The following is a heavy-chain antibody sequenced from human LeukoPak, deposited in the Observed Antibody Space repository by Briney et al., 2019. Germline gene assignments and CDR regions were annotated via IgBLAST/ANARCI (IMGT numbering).Heavy chain of an antibody. CDR3: APVVVVAATPVVS. Sequence: GGSLRLSCAASGFTFSGSAMHWVRQASGKGLEWVGRIRSKANSYATAYAASVKGRFTISRDNAKNSLYLQMNSLRAEDTALYYCAPVVVVAATPVVSWGQGTLVTVSS. D-gene: IGHD2-15*01. V-gene: IGHV3-73*01. J-gene: IGHJ4*02. CDR1: GFTFSGSA. CDR2: IRSKANSYAT.